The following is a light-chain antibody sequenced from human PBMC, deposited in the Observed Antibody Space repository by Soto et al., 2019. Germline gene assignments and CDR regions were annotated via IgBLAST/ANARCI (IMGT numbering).Light chain of an antibody. CDR3: SSYTSSSTLL. CDR2: DVS. V-gene: IGLV2-14*03. Sequence: QSALTQPASLSGSPGQSITISCTGNSSDVGGYNYVSWYQHHPGKAPKLMIYDVSNRPSGVSTRFSGSKSGNTASLTIYVLQAEDEADYYCSSYTSSSTLLFGGGTKLTGL. CDR1: SSDVGGYNY. J-gene: IGLJ2*01.